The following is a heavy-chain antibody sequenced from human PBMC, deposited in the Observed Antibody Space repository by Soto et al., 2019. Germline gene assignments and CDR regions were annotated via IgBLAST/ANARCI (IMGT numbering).Heavy chain of an antibody. CDR1: GGSVSSGSYY. CDR3: ARGGQDFWSGPFDY. V-gene: IGHV4-61*02. CDR2: IDARGST. D-gene: IGHD3-3*01. J-gene: IGHJ4*02. Sequence: PSETLSLTCTVSGGSVSSGSYYCNWIRQPAGKGLEWIGRIDARGSTNYNPSLKSRFTMSVDTSKQQFSLKLSSVTAADTALYYCARGGQDFWSGPFDYWGRGALVTVSS.